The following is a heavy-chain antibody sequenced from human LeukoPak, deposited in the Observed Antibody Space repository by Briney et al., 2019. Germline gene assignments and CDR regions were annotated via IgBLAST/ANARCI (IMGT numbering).Heavy chain of an antibody. CDR1: GFAFSSYA. V-gene: IGHV3-23*01. CDR3: ARNWFDP. CDR2: ISGSGGST. Sequence: GGSLRLSCAASGFAFSSYAMSWVRQAPGKGLEWVSAISGSGGSTYYADSVKGRFTISRDKSKNTVYLQMNSLRFEDTAMYYCARNWFDPWGQGTLVTVSS. J-gene: IGHJ5*02.